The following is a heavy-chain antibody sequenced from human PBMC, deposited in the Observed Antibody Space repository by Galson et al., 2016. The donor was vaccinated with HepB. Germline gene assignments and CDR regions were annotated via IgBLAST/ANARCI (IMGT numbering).Heavy chain of an antibody. CDR3: AGLGGGNCCYVGS. V-gene: IGHV4-59*08. J-gene: IGHJ4*02. CDR2: MYYSGST. D-gene: IGHD2-15*01. CDR1: GGSISRNY. Sequence: SETLSLTCTVSGGSISRNYWSWIRQPPGKGLEWIGYMYYSGSTNYNPSLKSRVTISVDTSKNQFSLKLTSVTAADTAVYYCAGLGGGNCCYVGSWGQGTLVTVSS.